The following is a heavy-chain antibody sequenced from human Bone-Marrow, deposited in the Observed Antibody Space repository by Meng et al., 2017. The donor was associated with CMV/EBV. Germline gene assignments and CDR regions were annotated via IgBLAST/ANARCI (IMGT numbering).Heavy chain of an antibody. CDR2: IIPILGIA. J-gene: IGHJ6*02. D-gene: IGHD6-6*01. Sequence: SVKVSCKASGGTFSSYAISWVRQAPGQGLEWMGGIIPILGIANYAQKFQGRVTITADKSTSTAYMELSSLRSEDTAVYYCARDQDSSSSAGSWNDESYGMDVWGQGNTVTVSS. V-gene: IGHV1-69*10. CDR1: GGTFSSYA. CDR3: ARDQDSSSSAGSWNDESYGMDV.